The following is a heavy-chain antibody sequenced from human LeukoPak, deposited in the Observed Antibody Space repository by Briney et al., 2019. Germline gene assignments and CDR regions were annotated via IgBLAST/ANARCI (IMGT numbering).Heavy chain of an antibody. J-gene: IGHJ5*02. CDR3: ARHEDEYSRSSPFHP. D-gene: IGHD6-6*01. Sequence: GESLKISCNGSGYSFTSYWVGWVRQMPGKGLEWMGIIYPGDSDTRYSPSFQGQVTISADKSISTAYLQWSSLKASDTAMYYCARHEDEYSRSSPFHPWGQGTLVTVSS. CDR2: IYPGDSDT. V-gene: IGHV5-51*01. CDR1: GYSFTSYW.